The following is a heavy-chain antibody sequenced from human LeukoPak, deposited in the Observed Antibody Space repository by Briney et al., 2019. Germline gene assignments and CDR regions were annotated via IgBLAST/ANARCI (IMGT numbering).Heavy chain of an antibody. CDR1: GGSISSYY. V-gene: IGHV4-59*01. J-gene: IGHJ4*02. Sequence: PSETLSLTCTVSGGSISSYYWSWIRQPPGKGLEWIGYIYYSGSTNYNPSLKSRVTISVDTSKNQFSLNLSSVTAADTAVYYCARRDASAAFDYWGQGTLVTVSS. CDR2: IYYSGST. CDR3: ARRDASAAFDY. D-gene: IGHD2-2*01.